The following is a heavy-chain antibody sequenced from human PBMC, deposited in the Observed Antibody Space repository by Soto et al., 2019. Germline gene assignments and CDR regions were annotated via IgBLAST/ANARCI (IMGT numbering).Heavy chain of an antibody. CDR2: IYPSDSDT. J-gene: IGHJ4*02. CDR1: GYNFAGYW. CDR3: ARGAVSMRTLDY. V-gene: IGHV5-51*01. Sequence: GESLKISCKGSGYNFAGYWIAWVRQMPGKGLELMGIIYPSDSDTRYRPSFQGQVTISADKSISSAYLQWSSLRASDTAMYYCARGAVSMRTLDYCGPGTKVPVYS. D-gene: IGHD6-19*01.